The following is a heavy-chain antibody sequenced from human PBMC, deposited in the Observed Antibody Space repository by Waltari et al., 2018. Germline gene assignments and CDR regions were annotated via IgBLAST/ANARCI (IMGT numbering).Heavy chain of an antibody. J-gene: IGHJ5*02. CDR3: ARVAPYDFWSGYYAPRRWFDP. CDR2: IYHSGST. V-gene: IGHV4-31*03. CDR1: GGSISSGGYY. Sequence: QVQLQESGPGLVKPSQTLSLTCTVSGGSISSGGYYWSWIRQHPGKGLEWIGYIYHSGSTYYNPALKCRGTISVDRSKNQFSLKLSSVTDADTAVYYCARVAPYDFWSGYYAPRRWFDPWGQGTLVTVSS. D-gene: IGHD3-3*01.